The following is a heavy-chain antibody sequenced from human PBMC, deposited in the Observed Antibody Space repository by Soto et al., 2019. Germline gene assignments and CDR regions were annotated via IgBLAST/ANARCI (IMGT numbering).Heavy chain of an antibody. CDR1: GYTFTRSG. J-gene: IGHJ6*02. CDR2: ISTYNGDT. CDR3: AREGVAPYYYYGMDV. V-gene: IGHV1-18*01. Sequence: QVQLVQSGAEVKKPGASVKVSCKASGYTFTRSGISWVRQAPGQGLEWMGWISTYNGDTNYGQTFQGRVTMTTDTSKSTVYMELRSLRSDDTAVYYCAREGVAPYYYYGMDVWGQGAPVTVSS.